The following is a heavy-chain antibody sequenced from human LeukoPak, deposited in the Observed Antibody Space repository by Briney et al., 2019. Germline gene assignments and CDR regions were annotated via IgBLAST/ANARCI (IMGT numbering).Heavy chain of an antibody. D-gene: IGHD3-3*01. CDR3: AKDRVKSGYDFWSGYSRSKDY. V-gene: IGHV3-23*01. J-gene: IGHJ4*02. CDR1: GFTLSSYA. Sequence: GGSLRLSCAASGFTLSSYAMSWVRQAPGKGLEWVSAISGSGGSTYYADSVKGRFTISRDNSKNTLYLQMNSLRAEDTAVYYCAKDRVKSGYDFWSGYSRSKDYWGQGTLVTVSS. CDR2: ISGSGGST.